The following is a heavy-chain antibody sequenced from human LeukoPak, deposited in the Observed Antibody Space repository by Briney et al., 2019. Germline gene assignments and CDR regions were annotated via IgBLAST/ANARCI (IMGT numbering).Heavy chain of an antibody. J-gene: IGHJ1*01. CDR1: GFTFSSYE. Sequence: GGSLRLSCAASGFTFSSYEMNWVRQAPGKGLEWVSSISSSSSYIYYADSMKGRFTISRDNAKNSLYLQMNSLRAEDTAVYYCARDLRYYYDSSGYYRVEYFQHWGQGTLVTVSS. V-gene: IGHV3-21*06. CDR3: ARDLRYYYDSSGYYRVEYFQH. CDR2: ISSSSSYI. D-gene: IGHD3-22*01.